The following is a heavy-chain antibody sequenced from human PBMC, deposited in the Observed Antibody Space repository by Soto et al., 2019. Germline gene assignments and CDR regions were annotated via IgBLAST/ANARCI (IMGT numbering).Heavy chain of an antibody. CDR2: INAGNGNT. CDR3: ARDTDYGDNTRPDQNWFDP. CDR1: GYTFTSYA. V-gene: IGHV1-3*01. Sequence: VASVKVSCKASGYTFTSYAMHWVRQAPGQRLEWMGWINAGNGNTKYSQKFQGRVTITRDTSASTAYMELSSLRSEDTAVYYCARDTDYGDNTRPDQNWFDPWGQGTLVTVSS. D-gene: IGHD4-17*01. J-gene: IGHJ5*02.